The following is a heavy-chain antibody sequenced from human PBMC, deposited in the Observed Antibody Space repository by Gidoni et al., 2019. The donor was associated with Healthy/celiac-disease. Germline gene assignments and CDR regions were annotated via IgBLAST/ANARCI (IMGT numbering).Heavy chain of an antibody. D-gene: IGHD6-13*01. CDR3: AIGRIAAAGGPDAFDI. Sequence: EVQLVESGGGLVKPGGSLRLSCAASGFTFSSYSMNWVRQAPGKGLEWVSSISSSSSYIYYADSVKGRFTISRDNAKNSLYLQMNSLRAEDTAVYYCAIGRIAAAGGPDAFDIWGQGTMVTVSS. CDR1: GFTFSSYS. J-gene: IGHJ3*02. CDR2: ISSSSSYI. V-gene: IGHV3-21*01.